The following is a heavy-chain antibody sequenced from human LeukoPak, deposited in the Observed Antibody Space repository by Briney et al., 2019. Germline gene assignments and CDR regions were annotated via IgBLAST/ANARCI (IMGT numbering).Heavy chain of an antibody. CDR2: FDPEDGET. CDR1: GYTLTELS. J-gene: IGHJ3*02. V-gene: IGHV1-24*01. CDR3: ATVFGVVIIARGTDAFDI. D-gene: IGHD3-3*01. Sequence: ASVKVSCKVSGYTLTELSMHWVRQAPGKGLEWMGGFDPEDGETIYAQKFQGRVTMTEDTSTDTAYMELSSLRSEDTAVYYCATVFGVVIIARGTDAFDIWGQGTMVTVSS.